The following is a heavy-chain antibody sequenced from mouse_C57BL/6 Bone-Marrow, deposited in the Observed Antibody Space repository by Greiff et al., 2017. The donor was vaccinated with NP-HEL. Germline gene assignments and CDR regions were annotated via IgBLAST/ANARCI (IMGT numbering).Heavy chain of an antibody. J-gene: IGHJ1*03. CDR2: IDPSDSYT. V-gene: IGHV1-59*01. Sequence: QVQLQQPGAELVRPGTSVKLSCKASGYTFTSYWMHWVKQRPGQGLEWIGVIDPSDSYTNYTQKFKGKATLTVDTSSSTAYMQLSSLTSEDSAVYYCARWYYWYFDVWGRGTTVTVSA. D-gene: IGHD1-1*02. CDR1: GYTFTSYW. CDR3: ARWYYWYFDV.